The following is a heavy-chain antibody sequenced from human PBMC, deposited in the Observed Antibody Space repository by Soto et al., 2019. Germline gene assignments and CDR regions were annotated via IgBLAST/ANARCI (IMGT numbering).Heavy chain of an antibody. CDR3: AAVVPVSGILERLGLDP. D-gene: IGHD3-3*01. V-gene: IGHV1-58*02. Sequence: QMQLVQSGPEVKEPGTSVRVSCKASGFTFTTSGIHWVRQARGQGLEWMGWIVIGSGNTRYNQKFQDKVTLTRDMATDTAYMALRSLTSDDTAIYFCAAVVPVSGILERLGLDPWGQGTLVTVPS. CDR2: IVIGSGNT. J-gene: IGHJ5*02. CDR1: GFTFTTSG.